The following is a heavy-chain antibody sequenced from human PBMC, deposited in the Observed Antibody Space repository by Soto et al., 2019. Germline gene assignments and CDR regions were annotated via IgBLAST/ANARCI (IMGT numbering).Heavy chain of an antibody. D-gene: IGHD2-2*01. CDR1: GGYISSYY. CDR2: IYYSGST. Sequence: PWETLSLTCTVSGGYISSYYWTWIRQPPGKGLEWIGCIYYSGSTNYNPSLKSRVTMSIDTSKNQFSLKLSSVTAADTAVYYCARAFGSTMPSLFWGQGTLVTVSS. V-gene: IGHV4-59*01. J-gene: IGHJ4*02. CDR3: ARAFGSTMPSLF.